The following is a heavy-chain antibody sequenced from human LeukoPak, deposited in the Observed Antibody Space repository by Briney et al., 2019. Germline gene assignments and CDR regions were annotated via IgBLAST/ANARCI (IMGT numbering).Heavy chain of an antibody. CDR3: ATDLHYDFWSGFNY. Sequence: ASVKVSCKVSGYTLTELSMHWVRQAPGKGLEWMGGFDPEDGETIYAQKFQGGVTMTEDTSTDTAYMELSSLRSEDTAVYYCATDLHYDFWSGFNYWGQGTLVTVSS. CDR2: FDPEDGET. V-gene: IGHV1-24*01. J-gene: IGHJ4*02. CDR1: GYTLTELS. D-gene: IGHD3-3*01.